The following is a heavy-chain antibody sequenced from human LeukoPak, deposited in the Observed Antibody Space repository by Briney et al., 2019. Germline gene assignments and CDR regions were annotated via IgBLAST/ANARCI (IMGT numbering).Heavy chain of an antibody. J-gene: IGHJ4*02. D-gene: IGHD2-15*01. V-gene: IGHV3-48*02. CDR1: GFTFNNAW. CDR2: ISSSSSTI. CDR3: ARARASGRSGFDY. Sequence: GGSLRLSCAASGFTFNNAWMNWVRQAPGKGLEWVSYISSSSSTIYYADSVKGRFTISRDNAKNSLDLQMNSLRDEDTAVYYCARARASGRSGFDYWGQGTLVTVSS.